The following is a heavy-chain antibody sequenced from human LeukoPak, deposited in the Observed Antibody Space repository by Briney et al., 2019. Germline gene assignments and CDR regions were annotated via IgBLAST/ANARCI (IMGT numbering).Heavy chain of an antibody. D-gene: IGHD3-3*01. CDR2: IYYSGST. J-gene: IGHJ6*02. CDR3: ARGPTYYDFWSGYPLYYYDYGMDV. V-gene: IGHV4-59*01. Sequence: PSETLSLTCTVSGDSISTYYWSWIRQPPGEGLEWIGYIYYSGSTHYNPSLKRRVTISVDTSKNQFSLKLSSVTAADTAVYYCARGPTYYDFWSGYPLYYYDYGMDVWGQGTTVTVSS. CDR1: GDSISTYY.